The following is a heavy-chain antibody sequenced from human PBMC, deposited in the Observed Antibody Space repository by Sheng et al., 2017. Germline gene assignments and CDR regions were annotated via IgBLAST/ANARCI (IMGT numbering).Heavy chain of an antibody. CDR3: AREGLMYDSSGYYWRFDP. CDR2: IYTSGST. D-gene: IGHD3-22*01. CDR1: VDSISSGNYY. V-gene: IGHV4-61*02. Sequence: QVQLQESGPGLVKPSQTLSLTCTVSVDSISSGNYYWSWIRQPAGKGLEWIGRIYTSGSTNYNPSLKSRVTISVDTSKNQFSLKLSSVTAADTAVYYCAREGLMYDSSGYYWRFDPWGQGTLVIVSS. J-gene: IGHJ5*02.